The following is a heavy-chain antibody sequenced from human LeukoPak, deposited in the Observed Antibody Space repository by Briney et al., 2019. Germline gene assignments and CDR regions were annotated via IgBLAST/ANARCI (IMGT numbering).Heavy chain of an antibody. Sequence: GGSLRLSCAASGFTFDDYAMHWVRQAPRKGLEWVSTIGGRDGSTYYADSVKGRFTISRDNSKNTLYVQMNSLRAEDTAVYYCAKGHYYGSGSLDYWGQGTLVTVSS. D-gene: IGHD3-10*01. CDR1: GFTFDDYA. V-gene: IGHV3-23*01. CDR3: AKGHYYGSGSLDY. J-gene: IGHJ4*02. CDR2: IGGRDGST.